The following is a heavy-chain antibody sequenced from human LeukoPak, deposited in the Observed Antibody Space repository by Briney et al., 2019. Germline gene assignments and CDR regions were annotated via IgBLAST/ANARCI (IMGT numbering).Heavy chain of an antibody. CDR2: INPNSDGT. CDR1: GYTFTGYY. J-gene: IGHJ6*03. CDR3: ARSYYYYYYMDV. Sequence: ASVKVSCKASGYTFTGYYIHWVRQAPGQGLEWMGCINPNSDGTKYSQKFQGRVTMTRNTSISTAYMELSSLRSEDTAVYYCARSYYYYYYMDVWGKGTTITISS. V-gene: IGHV1-2*02.